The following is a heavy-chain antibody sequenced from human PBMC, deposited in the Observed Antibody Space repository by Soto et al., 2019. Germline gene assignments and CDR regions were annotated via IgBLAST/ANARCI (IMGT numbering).Heavy chain of an antibody. V-gene: IGHV3-11*01. J-gene: IGHJ4*02. CDR2: ISSRGSSI. Sequence: PGGSLRVSCVASGFIFSDYYMRGIRQAPGRGLEWVSYISSRGSSIYYADSVKVRFTVSRDNAKNSLYLQMNSLRAEDTAVYYCARVRPAPDTAMITGRHYFDYWGQGT. CDR3: ARVRPAPDTAMITGRHYFDY. D-gene: IGHD5-18*01. CDR1: GFIFSDYY.